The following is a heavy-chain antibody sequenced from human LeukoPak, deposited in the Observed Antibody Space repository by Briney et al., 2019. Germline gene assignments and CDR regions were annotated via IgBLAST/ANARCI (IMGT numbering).Heavy chain of an antibody. Sequence: SETLSLTCAVYGGSFSGYYWSWIRQPPGKGLEWIGEINHSGSTNYNPSLKSRVTISVDTSKNQFSLKLSSVTAADTAVYYCAXYYXGSGSHYNWFDPWGQGTLVTVSS. V-gene: IGHV4-34*01. CDR2: INHSGST. D-gene: IGHD3-10*01. CDR1: GGSFSGYY. CDR3: AXYYXGSGSHYNWFDP. J-gene: IGHJ5*02.